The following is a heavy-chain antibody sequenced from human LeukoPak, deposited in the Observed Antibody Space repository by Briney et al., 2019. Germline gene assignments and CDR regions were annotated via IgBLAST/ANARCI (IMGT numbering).Heavy chain of an antibody. CDR3: ASRYDYVWGSYRPFDY. CDR1: GGSFSGYY. CDR2: INHSGST. J-gene: IGHJ4*02. V-gene: IGHV4-34*01. Sequence: PSETLSLTCAVYGGSFSGYYWSWIRQPPGKGLEWIGEINHSGSTNYNPSLKSRVTISVDTSKNQFSLKLSSVTAADTAVYYCASRYDYVWGSYRPFDYWGQGTLVTVSS. D-gene: IGHD3-16*02.